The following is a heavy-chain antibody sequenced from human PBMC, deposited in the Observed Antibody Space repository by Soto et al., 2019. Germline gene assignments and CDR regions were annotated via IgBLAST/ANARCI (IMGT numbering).Heavy chain of an antibody. CDR3: AKEGHDILTGYYAFDY. V-gene: IGHV3-23*01. D-gene: IGHD3-9*01. J-gene: IGHJ4*02. CDR2: ISGSGGST. CDR1: GFTFSSYA. Sequence: EVQLLESGGGLVQPGGSLRLSCAASGFTFSSYAMSWVRQAPGKGLEWVSAISGSGGSTYYADSVKGRFTISRDNSKNTLYLQMNSLRAEDTAVYYCAKEGHDILTGYYAFDYWGQGTLVTVSS.